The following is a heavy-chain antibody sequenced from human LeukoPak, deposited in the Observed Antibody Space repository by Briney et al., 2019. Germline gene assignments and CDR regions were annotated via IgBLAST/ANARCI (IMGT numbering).Heavy chain of an antibody. V-gene: IGHV4-59*08. CDR2: IYYTGNT. J-gene: IGHJ4*02. CDR1: GGFITSSY. CDR3: ARHPFSNPFDF. Sequence: SETLSLTCTVSGGFITSSYWSWIRQPPGKGLEWIGYIYYTGNTDCNPSLRSRVTISLDTSKSHFTLNLSSVTAADTAVYYCARHPFSNPFDFWGRGTLVTVSS. D-gene: IGHD2/OR15-2a*01.